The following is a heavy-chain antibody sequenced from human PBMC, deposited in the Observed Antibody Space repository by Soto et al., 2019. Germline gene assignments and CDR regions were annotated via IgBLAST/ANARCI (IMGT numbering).Heavy chain of an antibody. CDR3: ARCGYISGWYCYYFF. V-gene: IGHV3-30-3*01. D-gene: IGHD6-19*01. CDR2: MSSDGTNE. J-gene: IGHJ4*01. Sequence: LRLSCAASRFTFTTYAMNWVRQAPGKGLAWVALMSSDGTNEHYADSVRGRFTVSRDNSRNSLFLQMNNLRTDNTAVYYWARCGYISGWYCYYFFWGLGTLVTGAS. CDR1: RFTFTTYA.